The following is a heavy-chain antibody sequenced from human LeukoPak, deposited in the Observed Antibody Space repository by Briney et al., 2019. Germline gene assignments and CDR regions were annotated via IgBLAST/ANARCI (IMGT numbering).Heavy chain of an antibody. CDR3: ARQDCSGGSCYLDY. V-gene: IGHV3-30*04. D-gene: IGHD2-15*01. J-gene: IGHJ4*02. CDR2: ISHDGSNK. Sequence: GRSLRLSCAASGFTFSSYAMHWVRQAPGKGLDWVAVISHDGSNKYYAGSVKGRFTISRDYSKNTLFLQMNNLRTEDTAVYSCARQDCSGGSCYLDYWGQGMLVTVSS. CDR1: GFTFSSYA.